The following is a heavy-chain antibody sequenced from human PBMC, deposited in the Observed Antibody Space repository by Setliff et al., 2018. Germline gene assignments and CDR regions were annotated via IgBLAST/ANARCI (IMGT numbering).Heavy chain of an antibody. Sequence: GGSLRLSCTVYGFSFNKYWMYWVRQAPGKGMEWVGRIKSKTDGGTTDYAAPVKGRFTISRDDAKNTLYLQMDSLKPEDTAVYYCAKVGSTWPEHFPHWGQGTLVTVSS. CDR2: IKSKTDGGTT. CDR3: AKVGSTWPEHFPH. CDR1: GFSFNKYW. V-gene: IGHV3-15*01. D-gene: IGHD6-13*01. J-gene: IGHJ1*01.